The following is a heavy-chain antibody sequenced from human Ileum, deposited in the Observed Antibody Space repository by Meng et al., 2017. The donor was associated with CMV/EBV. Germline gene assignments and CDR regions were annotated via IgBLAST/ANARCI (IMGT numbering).Heavy chain of an antibody. J-gene: IGHJ1*01. V-gene: IGHV4-59*01. CDR3: ALRGLAAGTLQQ. CDR1: GGSMSSTC. CDR2: VCYNGIT. Sequence: QVHIDESGPGRVKPSETLSLTCAVSGGSMSSTCWSWIRQPPGKGLEWIGYVCYNGITDYNPSLKSRITISGDTSKNQFSLQVTSVTAADTAMYYCALRGLAAGTLQQWGQGTLVTVSS. D-gene: IGHD6-13*01.